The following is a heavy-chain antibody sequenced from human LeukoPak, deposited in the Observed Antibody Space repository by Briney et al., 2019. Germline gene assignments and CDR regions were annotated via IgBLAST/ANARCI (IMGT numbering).Heavy chain of an antibody. CDR3: AKEGYGSSWNADFDY. CDR2: ISGSGGSGGTT. V-gene: IGHV3-23*01. D-gene: IGHD6-13*01. J-gene: IGHJ4*02. Sequence: PGGSLRLSCAASGFTFSSYALSWVRQAPGKGLEWVSAISGSGGSGGTTYYADSVKGPFTISRDNSKSTLYLQMSSLRAEDTAVYYCAKEGYGSSWNADFDYWGRGSLVTVSS. CDR1: GFTFSSYA.